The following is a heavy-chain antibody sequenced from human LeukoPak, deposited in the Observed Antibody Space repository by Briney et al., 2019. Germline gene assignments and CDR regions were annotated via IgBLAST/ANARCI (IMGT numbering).Heavy chain of an antibody. Sequence: ASVEVSCKASGYTFTGYYMHWVRQAPGQGLEWMGWINPNSGGTNYAQKFQGRVTMTRDTSISTAYMELSRLRSDDTAVYYCAREQWLVRGGGSGWFDPWGQGTLVTVSS. J-gene: IGHJ5*02. CDR3: AREQWLVRGGGSGWFDP. D-gene: IGHD6-19*01. CDR1: GYTFTGYY. CDR2: INPNSGGT. V-gene: IGHV1-2*02.